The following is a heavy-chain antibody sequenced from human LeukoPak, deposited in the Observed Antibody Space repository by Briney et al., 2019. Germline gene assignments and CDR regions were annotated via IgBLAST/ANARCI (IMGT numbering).Heavy chain of an antibody. V-gene: IGHV1-18*01. CDR3: ARALRRMPAVDD. CDR1: GYTFTSYG. CDR2: ISAYNGNS. J-gene: IGHJ6*04. Sequence: GASVKVSCKASGYTFTSYGISRVRQAPGQGLEWMGWISAYNGNSNYAQKLQGRVAMTTDTSTSTAYMERRILRSDDTAVYSCARALRRMPAVDDWGKGTTVTVSS. D-gene: IGHD2-2*01.